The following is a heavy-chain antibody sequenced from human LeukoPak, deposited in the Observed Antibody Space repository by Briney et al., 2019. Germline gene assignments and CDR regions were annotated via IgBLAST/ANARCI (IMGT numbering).Heavy chain of an antibody. CDR1: GFTFSSNW. J-gene: IGHJ4*02. CDR2: IRQDGSDK. Sequence: GGSLRLSCAASGFTFSSNWMSWVRQAPGKGLEWVANIRQDGSDKYYMDSVKGRFTISRDNTKNSLSLQMNSLRVEDTAVYYCARDRDCGDGGCYPHFDYWGQGVRVTVSS. D-gene: IGHD2-15*01. CDR3: ARDRDCGDGGCYPHFDY. V-gene: IGHV3-7*01.